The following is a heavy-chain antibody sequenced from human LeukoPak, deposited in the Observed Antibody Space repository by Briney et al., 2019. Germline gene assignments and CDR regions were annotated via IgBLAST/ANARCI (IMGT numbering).Heavy chain of an antibody. D-gene: IGHD3-22*01. CDR2: INPSGGST. J-gene: IGHJ4*02. Sequence: ASVKVSCKASGYTFTNYYMHWVRQAPGQGLEWMGIINPSGGSTSYAQKFQGRVTVTRDTSTSTVYVELNSLRSEDTAVYYCARIGDSSGHCDYWGQGTLVTVSS. V-gene: IGHV1-46*01. CDR3: ARIGDSSGHCDY. CDR1: GYTFTNYY.